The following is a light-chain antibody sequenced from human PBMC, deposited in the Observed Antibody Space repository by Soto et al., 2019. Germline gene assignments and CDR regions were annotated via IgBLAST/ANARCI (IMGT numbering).Light chain of an antibody. V-gene: IGKV2-28*01. J-gene: IGKJ4*01. CDR1: QSLLSAYGYNY. CDR3: MQALHTPYS. CDR2: LGS. Sequence: DVVLTQSPLSLPVTPGEPASISCRSSQSLLSAYGYNYLDWYLQKPGQSPQRLIYLGSNRASGVNDRFSRSGSGTDFTLQISRGEAEDVGTYYCMQALHTPYSFSGGTQVEIK.